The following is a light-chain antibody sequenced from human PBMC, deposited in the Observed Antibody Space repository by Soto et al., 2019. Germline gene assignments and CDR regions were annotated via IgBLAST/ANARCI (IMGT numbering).Light chain of an antibody. Sequence: EMVLTQFPGTLSLSPGERATLSCRASQSISSSYLAWYQQKPGQAPRILIYGASSRATGIQDRFSGSGSGTDVTLTIRSLEPEDFAVDYCQQYGGSPPITFGPGTRLEIK. CDR3: QQYGGSPPIT. V-gene: IGKV3-20*01. CDR1: QSISSSY. CDR2: GAS. J-gene: IGKJ5*01.